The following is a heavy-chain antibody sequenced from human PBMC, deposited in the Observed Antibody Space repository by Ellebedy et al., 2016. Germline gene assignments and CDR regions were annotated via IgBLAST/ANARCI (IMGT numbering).Heavy chain of an antibody. CDR1: GFTFSSYW. Sequence: GESLKISXAASGFTFSSYWMSWVRQAPGKGLEWVANIKQDGSEKYYVDSVKGRFTISRDNSKNTLYLQMNSLRAEDTAVYYCAKQAHRGYCSSTSCYGGMDVWGQGTTVTVSS. J-gene: IGHJ6*02. D-gene: IGHD2-2*01. V-gene: IGHV3-7*03. CDR3: AKQAHRGYCSSTSCYGGMDV. CDR2: IKQDGSEK.